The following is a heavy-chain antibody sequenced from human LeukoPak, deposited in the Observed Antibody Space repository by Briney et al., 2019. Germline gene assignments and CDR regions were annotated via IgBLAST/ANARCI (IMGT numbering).Heavy chain of an antibody. D-gene: IGHD1-26*01. CDR1: GFTFSDHY. J-gene: IGHJ4*02. V-gene: IGHV3-7*01. Sequence: QTGGSLRLSCAASGFTFSDHYIDWVRQAPGKGLEWVANIKQDGSEKYYVGSVKGRFTISRDNAKNSLYLQMNSLRAEDTAVYYCARRRYSGSSQHFDYWGQGTLVTVSS. CDR2: IKQDGSEK. CDR3: ARRRYSGSSQHFDY.